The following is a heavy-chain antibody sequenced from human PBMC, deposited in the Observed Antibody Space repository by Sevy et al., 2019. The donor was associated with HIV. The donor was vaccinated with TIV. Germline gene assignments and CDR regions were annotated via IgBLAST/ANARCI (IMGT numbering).Heavy chain of an antibody. CDR2: ISSSSSTI. CDR1: GFTFSSYS. V-gene: IGHV3-48*02. J-gene: IGHJ4*02. D-gene: IGHD3-16*01. Sequence: GGSLRLSCADSGFTFSSYSMNWVRQAPGKGLEWVSYISSSSSTIYYADSVKGRFTISRDNTKNSLYLQMNSLRDEDTAVYYCARLYYDYVWGSYPFKDFDYWGQGTLVTVSS. CDR3: ARLYYDYVWGSYPFKDFDY.